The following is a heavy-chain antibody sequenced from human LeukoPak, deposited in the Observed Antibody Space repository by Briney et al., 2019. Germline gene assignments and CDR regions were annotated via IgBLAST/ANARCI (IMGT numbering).Heavy chain of an antibody. CDR1: GGSFIGYY. V-gene: IGHV4-34*01. CDR2: INHSGST. D-gene: IGHD3-10*01. J-gene: IGHJ6*02. CDR3: ARGESLGYYGMDV. Sequence: TSETLSLTCAVSGGSFIGYYWSWIRQPPGKGLEWIGEINHSGSTNYNPSLKSRVTISVDTSKNQFSLKLSSVTAADTAVYYCARGESLGYYGMDVWGQGTTVTVSS.